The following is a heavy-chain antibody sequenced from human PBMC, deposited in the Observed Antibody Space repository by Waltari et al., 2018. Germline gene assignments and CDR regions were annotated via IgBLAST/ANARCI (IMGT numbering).Heavy chain of an antibody. Sequence: QVQLVQSGAEVKKPGASVKVSCKASGYTFTGYPMHWVRQAPGHRLEWMGWINSNSGNIEVSQKFGGRVTITRDTSLSTAYMEMGSLRYEDTAIYYCVRGYHGGAWIVDYWGQGTPVTVSS. D-gene: IGHD1-1*01. CDR1: GYTFTGYP. CDR2: INSNSGNI. CDR3: VRGYHGGAWIVDY. V-gene: IGHV1-3*01. J-gene: IGHJ4*02.